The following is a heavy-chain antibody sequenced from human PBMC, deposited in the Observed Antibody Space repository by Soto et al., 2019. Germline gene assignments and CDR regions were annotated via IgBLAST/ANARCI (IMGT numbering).Heavy chain of an antibody. CDR3: ARHVDFWSGYPNNWFDP. Sequence: SETLSLTCTVSGDSISSSSYYWGWIRQPPGKGLEWIGSIYYSGSTYYNPSLKSRVTISVDTSKNQFSLRLSSVTAADTAVYYCARHVDFWSGYPNNWFDPWGQGTLVTVSS. CDR1: GDSISSSSYY. J-gene: IGHJ5*02. CDR2: IYYSGST. D-gene: IGHD3-3*01. V-gene: IGHV4-39*01.